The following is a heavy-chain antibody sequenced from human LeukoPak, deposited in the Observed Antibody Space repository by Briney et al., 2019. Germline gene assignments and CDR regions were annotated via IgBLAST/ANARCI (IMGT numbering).Heavy chain of an antibody. J-gene: IGHJ5*02. CDR1: GFSFSSYS. CDR2: ISSGSSYI. V-gene: IGHV3-21*01. D-gene: IGHD1-20*01. Sequence: GGSLRLSCAASGFSFSSYSMNWVRQAPGKGLEWVSCISSGSSYIYEADSVKGRFTISRDNAKNSLYLQMNSLRAEDTAVYYCARGRYNWRGEGENWFDPWGQGTLVTVSS. CDR3: ARGRYNWRGEGENWFDP.